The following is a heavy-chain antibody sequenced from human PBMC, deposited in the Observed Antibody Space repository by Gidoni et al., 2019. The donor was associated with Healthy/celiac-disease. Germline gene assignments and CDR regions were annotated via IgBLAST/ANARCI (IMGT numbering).Heavy chain of an antibody. CDR2: ISSSSSYT. CDR3: AREVVVGGNYNWFDP. V-gene: IGHV3-11*06. J-gene: IGHJ5*02. D-gene: IGHD1-26*01. Sequence: QVQLVASGGGLVKPGGSLRLSCAASGFTFSYYYMSWIRQAPGKGLEWVSYISSSSSYTNYADSVKGRFTISRDNAKNSLYLQMNSLRAEDTAVYYCAREVVVGGNYNWFDPWGQGTLVTVSS. CDR1: GFTFSYYY.